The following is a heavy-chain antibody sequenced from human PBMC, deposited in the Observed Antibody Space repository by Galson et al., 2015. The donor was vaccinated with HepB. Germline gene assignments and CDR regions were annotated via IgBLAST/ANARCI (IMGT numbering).Heavy chain of an antibody. CDR3: AREGYDFWSGPAI. V-gene: IGHV3-7*03. CDR1: GFTFSSYW. J-gene: IGHJ4*02. CDR2: IKQEGSEK. Sequence: SLRLSCAASGFTFSSYWMSWVRQAPGKGLEWVANIKQEGSEKYYVDSVKGRFTISRDNAKNSLYLQMNSLRAEDTAVYYCAREGYDFWSGPAIGGQGTLVTVSS. D-gene: IGHD3-3*01.